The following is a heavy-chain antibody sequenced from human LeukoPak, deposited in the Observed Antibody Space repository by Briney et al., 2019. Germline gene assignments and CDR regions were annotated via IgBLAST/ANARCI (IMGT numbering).Heavy chain of an antibody. CDR2: INQDGSVI. V-gene: IGHV3-7*01. J-gene: IGHJ4*02. CDR3: ATSSGAPGNM. D-gene: IGHD2-8*02. Sequence: PGGSLRLSCAVSGVYWRSWVRQAPGKGLEWVANINQDGSVIYYVDSVKGRFTISRDNAKNSLYLQMNSLRAEDTGVYYCATSSGAPGNMWGQGTLVTVSS. CDR1: GVYW.